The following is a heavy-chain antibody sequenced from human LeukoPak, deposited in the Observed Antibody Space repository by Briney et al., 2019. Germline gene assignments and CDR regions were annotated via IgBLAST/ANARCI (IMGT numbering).Heavy chain of an antibody. J-gene: IGHJ4*02. V-gene: IGHV1-69*01. CDR3: AREGPRVQPYYFDY. Sequence: SVKVSCKASGGTFSSYAISWVRLAPGQGLEWMGGIIPIFGTANYAQKFQGRVTITADESTSTAYMELSSLRSEDTAVYYCAREGPRVQPYYFDYWGQGTLVTVSS. CDR2: IIPIFGTA. CDR1: GGTFSSYA.